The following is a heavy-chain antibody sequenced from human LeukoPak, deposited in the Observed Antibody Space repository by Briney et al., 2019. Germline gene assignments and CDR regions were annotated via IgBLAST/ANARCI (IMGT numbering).Heavy chain of an antibody. J-gene: IGHJ4*02. CDR1: GGSFSGYH. D-gene: IGHD6-19*01. CDR3: ARGLAVAGTTEDFPP. V-gene: IGHV4-34*01. Sequence: SETLSLTCAVYGGSFSGYHWSWIRQPPGKGLEWIGDINHSASTNYNPSLKNRVTISVDTPMNQFSLKLSSVTAADTAVYYCARGLAVAGTTEDFPPRGQGTLVTVSS. CDR2: INHSAST.